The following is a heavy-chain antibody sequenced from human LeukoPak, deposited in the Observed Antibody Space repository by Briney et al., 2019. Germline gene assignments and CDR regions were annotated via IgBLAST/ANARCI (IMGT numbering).Heavy chain of an antibody. CDR1: VYTFTNYY. J-gene: IGHJ3*02. V-gene: IGHV1-46*01. CDR3: ARVLGGDSSSWYSTAFDI. Sequence: GASVTVSFKASVYTFTNYYMHWVRQAPGQGLEWMGVINPSSGSTGYAQKFQGRVTVTRDTSTSTVYMELSSLGSEDTAVYYCARVLGGDSSSWYSTAFDIWGQGTMVTVSS. CDR2: INPSSGST. D-gene: IGHD6-13*01.